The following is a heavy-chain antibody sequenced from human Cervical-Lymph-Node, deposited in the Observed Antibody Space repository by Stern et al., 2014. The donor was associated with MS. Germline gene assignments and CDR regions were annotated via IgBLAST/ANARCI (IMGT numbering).Heavy chain of an antibody. V-gene: IGHV3-30*18. Sequence: VQLVESGGGVVQPGRSLRLSCAGSGFTFSSYGMHWVRQAPGKGLEWVAFISYDGIVKYYADSVKGRFIISRDNSKNTLSLQMNSLRGEDTAVYYCAKPVVTAISFDYWGQGTLVTVSS. CDR3: AKPVVTAISFDY. CDR2: ISYDGIVK. D-gene: IGHD2-21*02. CDR1: GFTFSSYG. J-gene: IGHJ4*02.